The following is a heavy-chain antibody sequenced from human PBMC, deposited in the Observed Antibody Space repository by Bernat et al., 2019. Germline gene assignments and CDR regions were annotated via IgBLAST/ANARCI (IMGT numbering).Heavy chain of an antibody. CDR1: GFTFSSYG. Sequence: QVQLVESGGGVVQPGRSLRLSCAASGFTFSSYGMHWVRQAPGKGLEWVAVIWYDGSNKYYAASVKGRFTISRDNSKNTLYLQMNSLRAEDTAVYYCARDKAYGVFDYWGQGTLVTVSS. CDR3: ARDKAYGVFDY. V-gene: IGHV3-33*01. D-gene: IGHD4-17*01. J-gene: IGHJ4*02. CDR2: IWYDGSNK.